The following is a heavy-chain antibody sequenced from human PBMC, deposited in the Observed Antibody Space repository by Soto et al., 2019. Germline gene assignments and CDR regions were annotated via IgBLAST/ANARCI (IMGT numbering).Heavy chain of an antibody. V-gene: IGHV1-18*01. CDR2: ISAYNGDT. Sequence: QVQLVQSGAAVRKPGASVKVSCTASGYTFSTSGMSWLRQAPGQGREWMGWISAYNGDTNDALKFQDRVTMTSDRSTSTVYMGRRSLRSDDTAVYYFARAGAAPYYFYGMDVWGPGTRVTVSS. D-gene: IGHD2-15*01. CDR3: ARAGAAPYYFYGMDV. J-gene: IGHJ6*02. CDR1: GYTFSTSG.